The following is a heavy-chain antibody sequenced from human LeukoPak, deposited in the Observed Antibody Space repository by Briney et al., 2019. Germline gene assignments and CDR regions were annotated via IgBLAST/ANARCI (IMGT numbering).Heavy chain of an antibody. Sequence: GGSLRLSCAASGFTFSNYAMSWVRQAPGKGLEWVSGISGSGTNTYYADSVKGRFTISRDNSKNTLYLQMNSQRAEDTAVYYCAKPTGSGYFATDDWGQGTLVTVSS. CDR3: AKPTGSGYFATDD. J-gene: IGHJ4*02. D-gene: IGHD3-22*01. V-gene: IGHV3-23*01. CDR2: ISGSGTNT. CDR1: GFTFSNYA.